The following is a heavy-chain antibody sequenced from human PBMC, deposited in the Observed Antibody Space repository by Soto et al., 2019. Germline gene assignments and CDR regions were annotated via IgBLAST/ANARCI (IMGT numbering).Heavy chain of an antibody. Sequence: GASVKVSCKASGYTFTSYAMHWVRQAPGQRLEWMGWINAGNGNTKYSQKFQGRVTITRDTSASTAYMELSSLRSEDTAVYYCAKGSGYQTSFDYWGQGTLVTVSS. CDR1: GYTFTSYA. V-gene: IGHV1-3*01. CDR2: INAGNGNT. D-gene: IGHD5-12*01. J-gene: IGHJ4*02. CDR3: AKGSGYQTSFDY.